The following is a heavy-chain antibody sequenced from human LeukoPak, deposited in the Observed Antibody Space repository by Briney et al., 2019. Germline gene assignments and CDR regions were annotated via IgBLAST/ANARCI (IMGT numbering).Heavy chain of an antibody. V-gene: IGHV3-23*01. CDR2: ISSSGDRT. CDR3: ARSGRGGAFDI. Sequence: RTGGSLRLSCAASGFTFSSYAMNWVRQAPGKGLEWVSSISSSGDRTYYADSVKGRFTISGDNAKNTLYLQMNSLRAEDTAVYYCARSGRGGAFDIWGHGTMVTVSS. CDR1: GFTFSSYA. J-gene: IGHJ3*02. D-gene: IGHD1-26*01.